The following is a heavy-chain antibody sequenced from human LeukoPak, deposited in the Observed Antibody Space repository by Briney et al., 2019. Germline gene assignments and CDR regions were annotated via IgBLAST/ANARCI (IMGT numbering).Heavy chain of an antibody. CDR3: ARATYYYDSSGYYPFDDY. CDR2: ISYDGSNK. CDR1: GFTFSSYA. V-gene: IGHV3-30-3*01. Sequence: GGSLRLSCAASGFTFSSYAMHWVRQAPGKGLEWVAVISYDGSNKYYADSVKGRFTISRDNSKNTLYLQMNSLRAEDTAVYYCARATYYYDSSGYYPFDDYWGQGTLVTVSS. D-gene: IGHD3-22*01. J-gene: IGHJ4*02.